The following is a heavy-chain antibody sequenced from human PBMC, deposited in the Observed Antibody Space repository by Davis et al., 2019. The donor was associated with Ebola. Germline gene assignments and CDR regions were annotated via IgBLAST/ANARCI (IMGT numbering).Heavy chain of an antibody. CDR2: IRYDGSNE. Sequence: GESLKISCSASGFTFRTYSMDWVRQAPGKGLEWVAFIRYDGSNEYYADSVKGRFTISRDNSRNTLYLQMNSLRAEDTAVYYCAKDVVEELWLANDYFDYWGQGTLVTVSS. CDR3: AKDVVEELWLANDYFDY. J-gene: IGHJ4*02. V-gene: IGHV3-30*02. D-gene: IGHD6-19*01. CDR1: GFTFRTYS.